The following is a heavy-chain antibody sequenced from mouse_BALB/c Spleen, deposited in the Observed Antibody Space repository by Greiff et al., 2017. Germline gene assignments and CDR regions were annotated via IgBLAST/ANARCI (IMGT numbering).Heavy chain of an antibody. J-gene: IGHJ4*01. D-gene: IGHD2-1*01. CDR1: GFSLTSYG. CDR2: IWSGGST. Sequence: QVQLKQSGPGLVQPSQSLSITCTVSGFSLTSYGVHWVRQSPGKGLEWLGVIWSGGSTDYNAAFISRLSISKDNSKSQVFFKMNSLQANDTAIYYCARRDGNYVGYAMDYWGQGTSVTVSS. V-gene: IGHV2-2*02. CDR3: ARRDGNYVGYAMDY.